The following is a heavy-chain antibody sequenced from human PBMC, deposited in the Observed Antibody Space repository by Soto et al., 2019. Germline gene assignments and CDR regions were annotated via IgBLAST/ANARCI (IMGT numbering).Heavy chain of an antibody. CDR3: ARDGDVNTGFGKDY. CDR2: VWHDGGNK. Sequence: AGGSLRLSCAASGFTFSSYGMHWVRQAQGKGLEWVAFVWHDGGNKFYAESVKGRFTISRDNSKNTLYLQMTSLSAEDTAMYYCARDGDVNTGFGKDYWGQGTLVTVSS. D-gene: IGHD3-16*01. V-gene: IGHV3-33*01. CDR1: GFTFSSYG. J-gene: IGHJ4*02.